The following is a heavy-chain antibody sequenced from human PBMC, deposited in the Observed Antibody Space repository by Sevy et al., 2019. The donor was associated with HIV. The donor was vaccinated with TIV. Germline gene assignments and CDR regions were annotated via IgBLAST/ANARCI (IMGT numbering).Heavy chain of an antibody. D-gene: IGHD3-10*01. V-gene: IGHV3-7*01. CDR1: GFTFSKYW. CDR2: INQDGSEK. J-gene: IGHJ4*02. Sequence: GGSLRLSCAASGFTFSKYWMSWVRQAPGKGLEWVVNINQDGSEKYYVDSVKGRFTISRANGKNSLYLQMNSLRAEDTAVYYCARETGSSHFDYWGQGTLVTVSS. CDR3: ARETGSSHFDY.